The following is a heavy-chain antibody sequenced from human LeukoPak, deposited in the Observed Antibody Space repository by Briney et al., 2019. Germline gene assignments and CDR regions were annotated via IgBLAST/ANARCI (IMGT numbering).Heavy chain of an antibody. Sequence: HGESLKISCEGSGYTFTNYWIAWVRQMHGKGLEWMGIIYPGDSDTRYSPSFQGLVTISADKSISTAYLQWSSLKASDTSIYYCARQYCTSTTCYHREFDFWGQGTLVTVSS. CDR3: ARQYCTSTTCYHREFDF. V-gene: IGHV5-51*01. CDR1: GYTFTNYW. CDR2: IYPGDSDT. J-gene: IGHJ4*02. D-gene: IGHD2/OR15-2a*01.